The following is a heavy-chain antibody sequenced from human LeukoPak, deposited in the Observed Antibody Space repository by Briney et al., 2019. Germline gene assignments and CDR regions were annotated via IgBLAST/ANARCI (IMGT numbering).Heavy chain of an antibody. J-gene: IGHJ4*02. CDR3: AETPRAPGGGKN. CDR2: INHSGST. V-gene: IGHV4-34*01. Sequence: PSETLSLTCAVYGGSFSGYYWSWIRQPPGKGLEWIGEINHSGSTNYNPSPKSRVTISVGTSKNQFSLKLSSVTAADTAVYYCAETPRAPGGGKNWGQGTLVTVSS. CDR1: GGSFSGYY. D-gene: IGHD3-16*01.